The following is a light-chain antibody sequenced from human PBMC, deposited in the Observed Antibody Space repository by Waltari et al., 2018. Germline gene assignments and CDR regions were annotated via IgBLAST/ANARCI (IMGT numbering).Light chain of an antibody. V-gene: IGKV1-5*03. CDR2: RAS. CDR3: QQYNSDSPVT. J-gene: IGKJ4*01. Sequence: DIQLTQSPSTLSASVGDRVTITCRASQSIYSWLAWYQQKPEKAPKLRIYRASSLESGVPSRFSVSGSGTEFTLTISSLQPEDLATYYCQQYNSDSPVTFGGGTKVEIK. CDR1: QSIYSW.